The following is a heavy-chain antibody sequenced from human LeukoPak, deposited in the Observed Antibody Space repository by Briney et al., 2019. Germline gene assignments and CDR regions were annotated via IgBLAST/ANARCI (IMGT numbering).Heavy chain of an antibody. CDR1: GGSINNYY. CDR2: IYTSGST. Sequence: SETLSLTCIVSGGSINNYYWNWIRQHAGQGLEWIGRIYTSGSTNYNPSLKSRVTMSVDTSKNQFSLKLRSVTAADTAVYYCARSDYGDYDLLTWFDPWGQGTLVTVSS. V-gene: IGHV4-4*07. CDR3: ARSDYGDYDLLTWFDP. D-gene: IGHD4-17*01. J-gene: IGHJ5*02.